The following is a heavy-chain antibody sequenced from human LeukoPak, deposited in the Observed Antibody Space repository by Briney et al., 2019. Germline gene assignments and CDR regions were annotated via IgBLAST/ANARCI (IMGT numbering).Heavy chain of an antibody. D-gene: IGHD2-2*01. J-gene: IGHJ4*02. CDR2: IYSGGST. CDR1: GLTVSSNY. CDR3: AREGRFKAQHLFDY. V-gene: IGHV3-53*01. Sequence: PGGSLRLSCAASGLTVSSNYMSWVRQAPGKGLEWVSVIYSGGSTYYADSVKGRFTISRDNSKSMVFLQMNSLKTEDTAMYYCAREGRFKAQHLFDYWGQGALVIVSS.